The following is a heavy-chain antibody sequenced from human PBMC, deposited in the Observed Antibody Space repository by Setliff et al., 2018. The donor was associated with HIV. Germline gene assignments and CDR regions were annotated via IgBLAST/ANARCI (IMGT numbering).Heavy chain of an antibody. CDR3: ARRSGFALDY. D-gene: IGHD5-12*01. J-gene: IGHJ4*02. Sequence: SETLSLTCAVYGGSFSGYYWSWIRQPPGKGLEWIGEIIHSGSTNYNPSLKSRVTISVDTSKNQFSLRLSSVTAADTAVYYCARRSGFALDYWGQGTLVTVSS. CDR1: GGSFSGYY. CDR2: IIHSGST. V-gene: IGHV4-34*12.